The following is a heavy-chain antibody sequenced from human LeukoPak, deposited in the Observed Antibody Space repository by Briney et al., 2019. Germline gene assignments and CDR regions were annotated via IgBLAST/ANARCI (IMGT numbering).Heavy chain of an antibody. J-gene: IGHJ4*02. Sequence: ETSETLFITCTVSGGSVSSGSYYWSWIRQPPGKGLEWIGYIYYSGSTNYNPSLKSRVTISVDTSKNQFSLKLSSVTAADTAVYYCARDGIGGFDYWGQGTLVTVSS. D-gene: IGHD1-26*01. V-gene: IGHV4-61*01. CDR2: IYYSGST. CDR1: GGSVSSGSYY. CDR3: ARDGIGGFDY.